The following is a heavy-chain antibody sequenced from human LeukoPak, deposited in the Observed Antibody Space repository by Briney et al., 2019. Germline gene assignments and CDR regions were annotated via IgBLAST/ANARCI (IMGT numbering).Heavy chain of an antibody. J-gene: IGHJ5*02. D-gene: IGHD5-18*01. V-gene: IGHV3-66*01. CDR3: AGEVLGYSYGDNWFDP. CDR2: LYKGGST. Sequence: QPGGSLTLSCEASGFSVNDDHMTWVRQAPGKGLQWVSVLYKGGSTHYADSVKARFSISRDTSKNTVFLHMKSLRVEDTAVYYCAGEVLGYSYGDNWFDPWGQGSLVTVSS. CDR1: GFSVNDDH.